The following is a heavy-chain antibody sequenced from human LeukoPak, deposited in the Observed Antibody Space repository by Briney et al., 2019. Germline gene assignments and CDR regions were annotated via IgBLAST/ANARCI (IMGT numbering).Heavy chain of an antibody. V-gene: IGHV1-18*01. CDR3: ARDLGYCSGNRCYRNWFDP. Sequence: ASVKVSCKASGYTFTDYGISWVRQAPGQGLEWMGWISTYNGNTNYAQKFQGRVTLTTDTSESTAYMELRSLRSDDTAVYYCARDLGYCSGNRCYRNWFDPWGQGTLVTVSS. J-gene: IGHJ5*02. D-gene: IGHD2-2*03. CDR2: ISTYNGNT. CDR1: GYTFTDYG.